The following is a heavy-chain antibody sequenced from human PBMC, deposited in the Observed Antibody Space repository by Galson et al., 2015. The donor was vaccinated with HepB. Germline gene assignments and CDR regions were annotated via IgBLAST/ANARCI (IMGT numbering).Heavy chain of an antibody. CDR3: ARQVGFTSGSYDY. D-gene: IGHD1-26*01. V-gene: IGHV3-21*01. J-gene: IGHJ4*02. Sequence: SLRLSCAASGFTFSRFTMNWVRHVPGKGLEWVSSISWGSNYIYYADSVTGRFTISRDNAKNSLFLQVSSLRVEDTAVYYCARQVGFTSGSYDYWGQGTLVTVSS. CDR1: GFTFSRFT. CDR2: ISWGSNYI.